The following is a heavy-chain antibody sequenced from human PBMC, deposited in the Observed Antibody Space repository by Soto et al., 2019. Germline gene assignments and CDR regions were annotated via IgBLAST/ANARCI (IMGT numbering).Heavy chain of an antibody. CDR1: GYTFTSYY. V-gene: IGHV1-46*03. Sequence: ASVKVSCKASGYTFTSYYMHWVRQAPGQGLEWMGIINPSGGSTSYAQKFQGRVTMTRDTSTSPVYMELSSLRSEDTAVYYCARDGYLGSSAYYSWFDPWGQGTLVTVSS. CDR2: INPSGGST. D-gene: IGHD3-22*01. J-gene: IGHJ5*02. CDR3: ARDGYLGSSAYYSWFDP.